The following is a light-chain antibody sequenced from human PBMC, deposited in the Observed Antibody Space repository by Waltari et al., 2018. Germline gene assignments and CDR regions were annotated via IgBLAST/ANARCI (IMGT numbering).Light chain of an antibody. J-gene: IGLJ2*01. Sequence: QSALTQPASVSGSPGQSITVSCTGTSSDVGADNLVSWYQQHPGKAPKLMIYEVAKRPSGISDRFSGSKSGNTASLTISGHQAEDEADYYCCSYARRSSVVFGGGTKLTVL. CDR1: SSDVGADNL. CDR3: CSYARRSSVV. CDR2: EVA. V-gene: IGLV2-23*02.